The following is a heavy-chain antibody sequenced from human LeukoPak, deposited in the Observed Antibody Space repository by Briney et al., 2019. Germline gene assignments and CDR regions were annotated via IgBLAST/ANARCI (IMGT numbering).Heavy chain of an antibody. D-gene: IGHD3-3*01. CDR1: GYSISSGYY. CDR2: IYHSGST. Sequence: SETLSLTCAVSGYSISSGYYWVWIRQPPGKGLEWIGSIYHSGSTYYNPSLKSRVTISVDTSKNQFSLKLSSVTAADTAVYYCARADYDFWSGYPDAFDIWGQGTMVTVSS. V-gene: IGHV4-38-2*01. J-gene: IGHJ3*02. CDR3: ARADYDFWSGYPDAFDI.